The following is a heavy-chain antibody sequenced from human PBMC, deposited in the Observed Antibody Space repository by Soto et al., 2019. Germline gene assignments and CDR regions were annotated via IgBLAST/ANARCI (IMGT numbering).Heavy chain of an antibody. CDR2: IYYSRST. CDR1: GGSISSGDYY. Sequence: QVELQESGPGLAKPSQTLSLTCTVSGGSISSGDYYWSWIRQPPGKGLEWSGYIYYSRSTYSNPSLMSRVTISVDTSKNQFSLKLSSVTAADTAVYYCARCASSWSLGFWGQGTLVTVSS. D-gene: IGHD2-15*01. J-gene: IGHJ4*02. CDR3: ARCASSWSLGF. V-gene: IGHV4-30-4*01.